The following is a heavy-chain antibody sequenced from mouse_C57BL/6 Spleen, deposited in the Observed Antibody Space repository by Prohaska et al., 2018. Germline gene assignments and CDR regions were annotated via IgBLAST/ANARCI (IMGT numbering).Heavy chain of an antibody. J-gene: IGHJ1*03. D-gene: IGHD2-5*01. CDR3: MRYSNDLYFDV. CDR1: GFTFSGFW. V-gene: IGHV11-2*01. Sequence: EVQLLETGGGFVQPGGSRGLSCEGSGFTFSGFWMSWVRQTPGKTLECIGDIYSDGSAINYAPSIKDRFTIFRDKDKSTLYLQMSNVRSEDTATYFCMRYSNDLYFDVSCTGTVVTVTT. CDR2: IYSDGSAI.